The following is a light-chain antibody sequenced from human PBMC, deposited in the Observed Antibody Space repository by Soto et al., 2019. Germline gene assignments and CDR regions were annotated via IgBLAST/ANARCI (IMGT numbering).Light chain of an antibody. J-gene: IGKJ1*01. CDR2: AAV. Sequence: DIQMTQSPFSLSASVGDRVTITCRASQSISSYLTWYQQKPGKPPKLLIYAAVSLQSGIPSRFSAYRSGTDFTITISSLQPEDFATYYCQQTYSRPQWTFXRGTKVDIK. CDR3: QQTYSRPQWT. CDR1: QSISSY. V-gene: IGKV1-39*01.